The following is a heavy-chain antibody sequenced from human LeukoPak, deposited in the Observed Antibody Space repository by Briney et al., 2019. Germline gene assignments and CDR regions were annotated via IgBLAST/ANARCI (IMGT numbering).Heavy chain of an antibody. CDR3: ARGLGSSSSSVDY. D-gene: IGHD6-6*01. CDR1: GGSISSSNW. CDR2: IYHSGST. Sequence: PSETLSLTCAVSGGSISSSNWWSWVRQPPGKGLEWIGEIYHSGSTNYNPSLKSRVTISVDTSKNQFSLKLSSVTAADTAVYYCARGLGSSSSSVDYWGQGTLVTVSS. J-gene: IGHJ4*02. V-gene: IGHV4-4*02.